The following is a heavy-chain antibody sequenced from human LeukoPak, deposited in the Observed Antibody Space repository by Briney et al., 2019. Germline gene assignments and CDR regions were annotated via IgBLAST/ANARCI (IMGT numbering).Heavy chain of an antibody. V-gene: IGHV4-34*01. CDR2: INHSGST. CDR1: GGSFSGYY. Sequence: SETLSLTCAVYGGSFSGYYWSWIRQPPGKGLEWIREINHSGSTNYNPSLKSRVTMSVDTSKNQFSLKLSSVTAADTAVYYCARSAGYCSSTSCPYYFDYWGQGTLVTVSS. D-gene: IGHD2-2*01. J-gene: IGHJ4*02. CDR3: ARSAGYCSSTSCPYYFDY.